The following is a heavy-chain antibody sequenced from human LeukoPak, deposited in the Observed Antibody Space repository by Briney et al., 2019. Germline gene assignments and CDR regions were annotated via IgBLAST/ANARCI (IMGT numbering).Heavy chain of an antibody. CDR3: AKEIAAAGYYYYYGVDV. J-gene: IGHJ6*02. Sequence: GGSLRLSCAASGFTFSSYGMHWVRQAPGKGLEWVAVISYDGSNKYYADSVKGRFTISRDNSKNTLYLQMNSLRAEDTAVYYCAKEIAAAGYYYYYGVDVWGQGTTVTVSS. D-gene: IGHD6-13*01. V-gene: IGHV3-30*18. CDR1: GFTFSSYG. CDR2: ISYDGSNK.